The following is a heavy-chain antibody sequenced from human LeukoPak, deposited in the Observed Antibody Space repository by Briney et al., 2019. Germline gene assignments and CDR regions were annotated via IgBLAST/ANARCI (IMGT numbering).Heavy chain of an antibody. J-gene: IGHJ4*02. D-gene: IGHD5-18*01. CDR1: GFTFSDFY. CDR3: ARHRLQYSYGYDY. V-gene: IGHV3-11*03. CDR2: ISSTGSYT. Sequence: GGSLRLSCAASGFTFSDFYMSWIRQAPGKGLEWVSYISSTGSYTDYADSVKGRFTISRDNAKNSLYLQMNSLRAEDTAVYYCARHRLQYSYGYDYWGQGTLVTVSS.